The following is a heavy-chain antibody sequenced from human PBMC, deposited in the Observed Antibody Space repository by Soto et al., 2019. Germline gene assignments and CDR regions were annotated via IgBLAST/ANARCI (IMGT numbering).Heavy chain of an antibody. CDR3: ARVGYNWNDFYFDY. V-gene: IGHV3-11*01. CDR1: GFTFSDYY. J-gene: IGHJ4*02. Sequence: GGSVRLSCAASGFTFSDYYMSWIRQAPGKGLEWVSYISSSGSTIYYADSVKGRFTISRDNAKNSLYLQMNSPRAEDTAVYYCARVGYNWNDFYFDYWGQGTLVTAPQ. CDR2: ISSSGSTI. D-gene: IGHD1-1*01.